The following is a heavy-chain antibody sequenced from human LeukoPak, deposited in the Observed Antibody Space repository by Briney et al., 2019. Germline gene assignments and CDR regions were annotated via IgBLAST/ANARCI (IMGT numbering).Heavy chain of an antibody. J-gene: IGHJ4*02. CDR3: AKDLGYSSSSHSYFDF. CDR1: GFTFSSYA. D-gene: IGHD6-6*01. CDR2: ISGSGGNT. Sequence: GGSLRLSCAASGFTFSSYAMSWVRQAPGKGLEWVSAISGSGGNTYYADSVKGRFTISRDNSKNTLYLQMNSLRAEDTAVYYCAKDLGYSSSSHSYFDFWGQGTLVTVSS. V-gene: IGHV3-23*01.